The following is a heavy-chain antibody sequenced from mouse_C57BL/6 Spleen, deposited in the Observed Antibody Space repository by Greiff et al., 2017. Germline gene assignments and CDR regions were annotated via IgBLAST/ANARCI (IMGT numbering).Heavy chain of an antibody. J-gene: IGHJ1*03. CDR2: IYPGDGDT. D-gene: IGHD1-1*02. CDR3: ARDYAQYFDV. V-gene: IGHV1-82*01. Sequence: QVQLKESGPELVKPGASVKISCKASGYAFSSSWMNWVKQRPGKGLEWIGRIYPGDGDTNYNGKFKGKATLTADKSSSTAYMQLSSLTSEDSAVXFCARDYAQYFDVWGTGTTVTVSS. CDR1: GYAFSSSW.